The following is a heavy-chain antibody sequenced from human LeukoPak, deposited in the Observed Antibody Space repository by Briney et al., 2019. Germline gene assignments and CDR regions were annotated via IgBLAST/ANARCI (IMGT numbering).Heavy chain of an antibody. J-gene: IGHJ4*02. D-gene: IGHD1-26*01. V-gene: IGHV3-30-3*01. CDR3: ARDNTAGAALEY. CDR2: ISYDRTHI. Sequence: GGSLRLSCAASGFTVSSNYMSWVRQAPGKGLEWVAVISYDRTHIYYADSMKGRFTISRDNSKSTLYLQMNSLRAEDTAVYYCARDNTAGAALEYWGQGTLVTVSS. CDR1: GFTVSSNY.